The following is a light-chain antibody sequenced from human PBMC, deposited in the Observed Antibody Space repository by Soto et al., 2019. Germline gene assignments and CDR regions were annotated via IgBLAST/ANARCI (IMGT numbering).Light chain of an antibody. Sequence: QSVLTQPASVSGSPGQSITISCTGTSSDVGGYNYVSWYQQHPGKAPKLMIYDVNTRPSGVSNRFSGSKSGNTASLTISGLQAEDEADYYCSSYRSSISFGGGTKLTVL. CDR3: SSYRSSIS. V-gene: IGLV2-14*01. CDR1: SSDVGGYNY. CDR2: DVN. J-gene: IGLJ2*01.